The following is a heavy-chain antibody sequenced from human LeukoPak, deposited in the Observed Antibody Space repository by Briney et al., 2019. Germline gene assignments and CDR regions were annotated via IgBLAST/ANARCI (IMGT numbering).Heavy chain of an antibody. J-gene: IGHJ4*02. CDR1: GYTFTSYG. V-gene: IGHV1-18*04. CDR3: ARDLGLVVPAAISDY. CDR2: ISAYNGNT. D-gene: IGHD2-2*01. Sequence: ASVKVSCKASGYTFTSYGISWVRQAPGQGLEGMGWISAYNGNTNYAQKLQGRVTMTTDTSTSTAYMELRSLRSDDTAVYYCARDLGLVVPAAISDYWGQGTLVTVSS.